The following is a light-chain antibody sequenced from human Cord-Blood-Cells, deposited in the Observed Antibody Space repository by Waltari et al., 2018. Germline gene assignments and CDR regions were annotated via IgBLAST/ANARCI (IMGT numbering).Light chain of an antibody. CDR2: DAS. Sequence: DIQMTQSPSSLSASVGERVTITCQASQYISNYLNWYQQKPGKAPKLLIYDASNLETGVPSRFSGSGSGTDYTFTISSLQPEDIATYYCQQYDNLPRTFGQGTKVEIK. J-gene: IGKJ1*01. CDR1: QYISNY. V-gene: IGKV1-33*01. CDR3: QQYDNLPRT.